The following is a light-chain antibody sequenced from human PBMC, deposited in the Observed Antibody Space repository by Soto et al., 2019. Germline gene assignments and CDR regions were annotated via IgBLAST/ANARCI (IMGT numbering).Light chain of an antibody. J-gene: IGKJ1*01. V-gene: IGKV3-15*01. CDR3: QHYNNWWT. Sequence: IALTQSPGTLSLSPGEIATPSCRASQSVSNNFLAWYQQKLGQAPRLLIYGASSRATGIPARFSGTGSGTEFTLTISRLQSEDFAVYYCQHYNNWWTFGQGTKVEI. CDR2: GAS. CDR1: QSVSNN.